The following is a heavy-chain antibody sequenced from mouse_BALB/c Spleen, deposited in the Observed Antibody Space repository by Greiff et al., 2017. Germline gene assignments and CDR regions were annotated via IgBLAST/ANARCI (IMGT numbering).Heavy chain of an antibody. CDR2: INPSTGYT. V-gene: IGHV1-7*01. Sequence: QVQLQQSGAELAKPGASVKMSCKASGYTFTSYWMHWVKQRPGQGLEWIGYINPSTGYTEYNQKFKDKATLTADKSSSTAYMQLSSLTSEDSAVYYCARCGYRAWFAYWGQGTLVTVSA. D-gene: IGHD2-2*01. CDR3: ARCGYRAWFAY. J-gene: IGHJ3*01. CDR1: GYTFTSYW.